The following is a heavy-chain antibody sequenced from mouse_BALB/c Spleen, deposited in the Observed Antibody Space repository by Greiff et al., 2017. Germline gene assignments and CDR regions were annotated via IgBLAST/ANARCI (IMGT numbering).Heavy chain of an antibody. V-gene: IGHV5-4*02. J-gene: IGHJ3*01. CDR3: ARVGTTATTPFAY. CDR2: ISDGGSYT. Sequence: EVMLVESGGGLVKPGGSLKLSCAASGFTFSDYYMYWVRQTPEKRLEWVATISDGGSYTYYPDSVKGRFTISRDNAKNNLYLQMSSLKSEDTAMYYCARVGTTATTPFAYWGQGTLVTVSA. CDR1: GFTFSDYY. D-gene: IGHD1-2*01.